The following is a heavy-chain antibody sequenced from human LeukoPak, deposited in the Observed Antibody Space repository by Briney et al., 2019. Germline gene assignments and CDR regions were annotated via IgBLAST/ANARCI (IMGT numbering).Heavy chain of an antibody. CDR2: INPNSGGT. D-gene: IGHD3/OR15-3a*01. Sequence: ASVKVSCKASGHTFTGYYMHWVRQAPGQGLEWMGWINPNSGGTNYAQKFQGRVTMTRDTSISTAYMELSRLRSDDTAVYYCARDSRDFGTVDYWGQGTLVTVSS. CDR3: ARDSRDFGTVDY. CDR1: GHTFTGYY. J-gene: IGHJ4*02. V-gene: IGHV1-2*02.